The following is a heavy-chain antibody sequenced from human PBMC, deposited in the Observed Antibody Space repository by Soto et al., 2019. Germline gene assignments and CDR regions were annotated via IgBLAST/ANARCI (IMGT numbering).Heavy chain of an antibody. J-gene: IGHJ4*01. D-gene: IGHD6-13*01. CDR2: IYYSGST. Sequence: SETLSLTCTVSGGSISSYYLSWIRQPPGKGLEWIGYIYYSGSTNYNPSLKSRVTISVDTSKNQFSLKLSSVTAADTAVYYCARGTLSSSDDYLGQGTPVTVSA. CDR1: GGSISSYY. V-gene: IGHV4-59*01. CDR3: ARGTLSSSDDY.